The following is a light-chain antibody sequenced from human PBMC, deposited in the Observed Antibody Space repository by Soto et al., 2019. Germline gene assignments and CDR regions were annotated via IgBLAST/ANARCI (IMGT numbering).Light chain of an antibody. Sequence: EIVLTQSPGTLSSSPGERATLSCRASQSVSSYLAWYQQKPGQAPRLLIYGVSSRATGIPDRFSGSGSGTDFTLTISRLEPEDFAVYYCQQYVTSPLTFGGGTKVDIK. CDR1: QSVSSY. J-gene: IGKJ4*01. CDR3: QQYVTSPLT. CDR2: GVS. V-gene: IGKV3-20*01.